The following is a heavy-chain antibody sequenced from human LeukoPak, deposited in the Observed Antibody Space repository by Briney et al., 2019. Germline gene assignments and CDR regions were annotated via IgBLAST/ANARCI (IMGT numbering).Heavy chain of an antibody. D-gene: IGHD3-22*01. V-gene: IGHV4-38-2*01. J-gene: IGHJ4*02. CDR2: IYHSGST. Sequence: SETLSLTCAVSGYSISSGYYWGWIRQPPGKGLEWIGSIYHSGSTYYNPSLKSRVTISVDTSKNQFSLKLSSVTAADTAVYYCARHTSFLYHYDSSGFDYWGQGTLVTVSS. CDR3: ARHTSFLYHYDSSGFDY. CDR1: GYSISSGYY.